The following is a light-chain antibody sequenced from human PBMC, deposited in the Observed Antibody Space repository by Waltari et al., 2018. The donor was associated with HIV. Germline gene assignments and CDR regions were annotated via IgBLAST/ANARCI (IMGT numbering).Light chain of an antibody. J-gene: IGLJ2*01. CDR3: QSYDSSLCGVL. Sequence: QSVLTQPPSVSGAPGQRVTISCTGSRSNIGAGYEVHWYQQLPGTGPKLLCYDINKRPSGGPDRFAASKSDTSVSLTITGIQAEDESDYSSQSYDSSLCGVLFGGGTKLTVL. CDR1: RSNIGAGYE. CDR2: DIN. V-gene: IGLV1-40*01.